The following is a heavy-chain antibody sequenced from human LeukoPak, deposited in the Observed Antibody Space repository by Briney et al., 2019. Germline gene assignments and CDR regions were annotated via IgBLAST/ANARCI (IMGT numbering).Heavy chain of an antibody. V-gene: IGHV3-30*02. CDR3: AKDFAVAATGSYNWFDP. CDR2: IRYDGSNK. J-gene: IGHJ5*02. D-gene: IGHD2-15*01. CDR1: GFTFSSYG. Sequence: GGSLRLSCAASGFTFSSYGMHWVRQAPGKGLEWVAFIRYDGSNKYYADSVKGRFTISRDNSKNTLYLQMNSLRAEDTAVYYCAKDFAVAATGSYNWFDPWGQGTLVTVSS.